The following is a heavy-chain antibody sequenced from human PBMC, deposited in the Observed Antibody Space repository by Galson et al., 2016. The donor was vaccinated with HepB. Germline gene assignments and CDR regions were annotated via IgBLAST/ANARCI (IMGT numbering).Heavy chain of an antibody. D-gene: IGHD3-9*01. CDR1: GFTFSSYS. Sequence: SLRLSCAASGFTFSSYSMNWVRQAPGKGLEWVSSISSSSSYIYYADSVKGRFTISRDNAKNSLYLQMNSLRAEATAVYYRARALRYFDWSLTRKANAFDIWGQGTMVTVSS. V-gene: IGHV3-21*01. CDR2: ISSSSSYI. J-gene: IGHJ3*02. CDR3: ARALRYFDWSLTRKANAFDI.